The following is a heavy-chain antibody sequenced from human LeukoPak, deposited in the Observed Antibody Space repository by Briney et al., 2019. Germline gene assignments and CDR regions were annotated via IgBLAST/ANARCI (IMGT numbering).Heavy chain of an antibody. D-gene: IGHD3-10*01. J-gene: IGHJ3*02. CDR3: ARAPIGRDAFDI. V-gene: IGHV4-59*01. CDR2: IYYSGST. Sequence: PSETLSLTCTVSGGSISSYYWSWIRQPPGKGLEWIGYIYYSGSTNYNPSLKSRVTISVDTSKNQFSLKLSSVTAADTAVYYCARAPIGRDAFDIWGQGTMATVSS. CDR1: GGSISSYY.